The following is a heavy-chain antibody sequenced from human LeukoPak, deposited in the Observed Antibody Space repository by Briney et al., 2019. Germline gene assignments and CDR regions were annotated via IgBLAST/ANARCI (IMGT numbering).Heavy chain of an antibody. J-gene: IGHJ4*02. CDR1: GFTFSSYA. Sequence: PGGSLRLSCAASGFTFSSYAMSWVRQAPGKGLEWVSGISGSDGSTYYADSVKGRFTISRDNSKNTLYLQMNSLRAEDTAVYYCAKDHRFYDLLVSEYWGQGTLVTVSS. D-gene: IGHD3-3*01. CDR2: ISGSDGST. CDR3: AKDHRFYDLLVSEY. V-gene: IGHV3-23*01.